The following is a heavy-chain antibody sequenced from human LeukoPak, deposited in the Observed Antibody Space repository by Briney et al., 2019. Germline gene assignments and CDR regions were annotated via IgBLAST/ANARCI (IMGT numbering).Heavy chain of an antibody. Sequence: SETLSLTCIVSGGSISNSSYYWGWIRQPPGKGLEWIGSIYYSGSAYYDPSLKSRVTISVDTSKNQFSLKLTSVTAADTAVYYCARHWVVTPNYWGQGTLVTVSS. CDR3: ARHWVVTPNY. CDR1: GGSISNSSYY. D-gene: IGHD4-23*01. V-gene: IGHV4-39*01. CDR2: IYYSGSA. J-gene: IGHJ4*02.